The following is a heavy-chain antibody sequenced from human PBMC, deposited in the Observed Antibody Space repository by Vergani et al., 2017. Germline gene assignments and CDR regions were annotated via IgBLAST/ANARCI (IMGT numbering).Heavy chain of an antibody. Sequence: QVQLQESGPGLVKPSETLSLTCTVSGGSISSYYWSWIRQPAGKGLEWIGRIYTSGSTNYNPSLKSRVTISVDTSKNQFSLKLSSVTAADTAVYYCARVGGGDSGYEIDSSGWKLFDYWGQGTLVTVSS. CDR3: ARVGGGDSGYEIDSSGWKLFDY. CDR2: IYTSGST. CDR1: GGSISSYY. V-gene: IGHV4-4*07. J-gene: IGHJ4*02. D-gene: IGHD6-19*01.